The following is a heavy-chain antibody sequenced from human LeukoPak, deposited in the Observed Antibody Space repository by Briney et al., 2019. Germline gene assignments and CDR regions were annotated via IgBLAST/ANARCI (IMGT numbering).Heavy chain of an antibody. CDR3: ARTGWSGRYYYMDV. D-gene: IGHD3-3*01. Sequence: AGGSLRLSCAASGFTFRNYATHWVRQTPGRGLECLSVISSNGNNTYYANSVKGRFTISRDNSKNTLYLQMGSLRAEDMAVYYCARTGWSGRYYYMDVWGKGTTVTVSS. CDR2: ISSNGNNT. V-gene: IGHV3-64*01. CDR1: GFTFRNYA. J-gene: IGHJ6*03.